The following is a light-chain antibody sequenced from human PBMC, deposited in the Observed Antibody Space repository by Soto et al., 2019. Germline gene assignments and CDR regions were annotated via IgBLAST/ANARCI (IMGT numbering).Light chain of an antibody. Sequence: QSALAQPASVSGSPGQSISFSCAGSNSDVGSSVYVSWYRQHPGKAPQLIIYEVNNRPSGVSNRFSGSKSGNTASLTISGLQAEDEADYYCCSYEGDLAIFGAGTKL. J-gene: IGLJ2*01. CDR1: NSDVGSSVY. CDR2: EVN. CDR3: CSYEGDLAI. V-gene: IGLV2-14*01.